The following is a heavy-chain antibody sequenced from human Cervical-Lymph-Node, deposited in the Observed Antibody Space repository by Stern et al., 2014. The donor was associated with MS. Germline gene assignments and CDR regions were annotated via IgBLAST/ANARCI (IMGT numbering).Heavy chain of an antibody. CDR1: GFTFSSYA. D-gene: IGHD4-17*01. CDR3: ARDGMTTVTSFDY. Sequence: VQLVESGGGVVQPGRSLRLSCAASGFTFSSYAMHWVRQAPGKGLEWVAVISYDGSNKYYADSVKGRFTISRDNSKNTLYLQMNSLRAEDTAVYYCARDGMTTVTSFDYWGQGTLVTVSS. CDR2: ISYDGSNK. J-gene: IGHJ4*02. V-gene: IGHV3-30*01.